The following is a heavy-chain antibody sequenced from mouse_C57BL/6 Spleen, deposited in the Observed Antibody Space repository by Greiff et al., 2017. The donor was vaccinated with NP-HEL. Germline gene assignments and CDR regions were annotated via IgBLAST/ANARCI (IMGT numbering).Heavy chain of an antibody. V-gene: IGHV1-55*01. Sequence: VQLQQPGAELVKPGASVKMSCKASGYTFTSYWITWVKQRPGQGLEWIGDIYPGSGSTNYNEKFKSKATLTVDTSSSTAYMQLSSLTSEDSAVYYCARQDYGNFRGSYAMDYWGQGTSVTVSS. CDR3: ARQDYGNFRGSYAMDY. CDR2: IYPGSGST. CDR1: GYTFTSYW. J-gene: IGHJ4*01. D-gene: IGHD2-1*01.